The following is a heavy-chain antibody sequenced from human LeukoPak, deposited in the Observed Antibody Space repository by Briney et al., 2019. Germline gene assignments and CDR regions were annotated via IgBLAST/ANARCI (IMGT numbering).Heavy chain of an antibody. Sequence: PPQTLSLTCTVSGVSISSGGYYWSWIRQHPGKGLEWIGYIYYSGSTYYNPSLKSRVTISVDTSKNQFSLKLSSVTAADTAVYYCARGDDSSYDYWGQGTLVTVSS. D-gene: IGHD3-22*01. CDR1: GVSISSGGYY. CDR2: IYYSGST. J-gene: IGHJ4*02. CDR3: ARGDDSSYDY. V-gene: IGHV4-31*03.